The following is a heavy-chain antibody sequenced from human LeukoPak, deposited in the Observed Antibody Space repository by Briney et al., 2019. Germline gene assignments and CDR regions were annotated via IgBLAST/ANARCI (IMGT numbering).Heavy chain of an antibody. CDR2: ISGSGGST. V-gene: IGHV3-23*01. CDR1: GLTFSIYG. J-gene: IGHJ5*02. Sequence: GGSLRLSCAASGLTFSIYGMTWVRQAPGKGLEWVSSISGSGGSTYYADSVKGRFTISRDNSKNTVYLQMNSLRVEDTAVYYCARDHSSSIPNWFDPWGQGTLVTVSS. CDR3: ARDHSSSIPNWFDP.